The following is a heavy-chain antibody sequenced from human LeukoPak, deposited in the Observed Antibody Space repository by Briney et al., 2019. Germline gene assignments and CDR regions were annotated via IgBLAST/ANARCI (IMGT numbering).Heavy chain of an antibody. Sequence: GGSLRLSCTTSGFTFGDYAMSWVRQAPGKGLEWVGFIRRKDHGGTPEHAASVKGRFTISRDGSKSIAYLQMNSLKTEDTAVYFCARDSNFELDYWGQGTQVTVSS. CDR1: GFTFGDYA. V-gene: IGHV3-49*04. D-gene: IGHD3-9*01. CDR2: IRRKDHGGTP. J-gene: IGHJ4*02. CDR3: ARDSNFELDY.